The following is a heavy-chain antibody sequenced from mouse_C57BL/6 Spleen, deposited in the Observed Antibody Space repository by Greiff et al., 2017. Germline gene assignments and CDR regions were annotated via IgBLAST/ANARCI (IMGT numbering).Heavy chain of an antibody. J-gene: IGHJ2*01. CDR1: GFNIKNTY. V-gene: IGHV14-3*01. CDR3: ARWYYGSSCFDY. Sequence: EVNLMESVAELVRPGASVKLSCTASGFNIKNTYMHWVKQRPEQGLEWIGRIVPANGNTKYAAKFKGKATITADTSSNTAYLQLSSLTSEDTAIYYWARWYYGSSCFDYGGQGTTLTVSS. CDR2: IVPANGNT. D-gene: IGHD1-1*01.